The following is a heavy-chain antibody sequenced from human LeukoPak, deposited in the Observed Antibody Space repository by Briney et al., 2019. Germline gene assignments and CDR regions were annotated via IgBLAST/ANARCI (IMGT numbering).Heavy chain of an antibody. CDR2: IYTSGST. D-gene: IGHD1-7*01. J-gene: IGHJ6*03. Sequence: SETLSLTCTVSGGSISSYYWSWIRQPARKGLEWIGRIYTSGSTNYNPSLKSRVTISVDKSKNQFSLKLSSVTAADTAVYYCARDNTGTRYYYYMDVWGKGTTATVSS. V-gene: IGHV4-4*07. CDR1: GGSISSYY. CDR3: ARDNTGTRYYYYMDV.